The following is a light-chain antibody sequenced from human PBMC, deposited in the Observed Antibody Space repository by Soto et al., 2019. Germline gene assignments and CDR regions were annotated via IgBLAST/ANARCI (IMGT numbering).Light chain of an antibody. J-gene: IGLJ1*01. V-gene: IGLV2-14*03. Sequence: QSALTQPASVSGSPGQSITISCTGTSSDFGVYKYVSWYQQHPGEAPKLIIYDVTNRPSGVSDRFSGSKSGDTASLTISGLQADDEADFYCCSYTTSGPYVFGSGTKLTVL. CDR1: SSDFGVYKY. CDR2: DVT. CDR3: CSYTTSGPYV.